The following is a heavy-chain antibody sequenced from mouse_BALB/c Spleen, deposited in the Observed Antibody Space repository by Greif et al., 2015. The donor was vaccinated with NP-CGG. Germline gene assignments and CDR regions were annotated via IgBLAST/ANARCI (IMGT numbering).Heavy chain of an antibody. V-gene: IGHV1-4*01. CDR1: GYTFTSYT. Sequence: VKLMESGAELARPGASVKMSCKASGYTFTSYTMHWVKQRPGQGLEWIGYINPSSGYTNYNQKFKDKATLTADKSSSTAYMQLSSLTSEDSAVYYCARCPYGNYLHHYAMDYWGQGTSVTVSS. J-gene: IGHJ4*01. D-gene: IGHD2-1*01. CDR3: ARCPYGNYLHHYAMDY. CDR2: INPSSGYT.